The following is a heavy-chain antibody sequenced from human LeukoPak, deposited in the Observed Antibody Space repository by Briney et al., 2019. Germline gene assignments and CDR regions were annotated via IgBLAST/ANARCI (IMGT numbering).Heavy chain of an antibody. J-gene: IGHJ4*02. CDR1: GYTFTSYD. Sequence: ASVKVSCKASGYTFTSYDINWVRQAPGQGLEWMGWTNPNSGGTHCAQKFQGRVTLTRDTSITTAYMELSRLRSDDTAVYYCARDPHSSGWSDYWGQGTLVTVSS. V-gene: IGHV1-2*02. CDR3: ARDPHSSGWSDY. CDR2: TNPNSGGT. D-gene: IGHD6-19*01.